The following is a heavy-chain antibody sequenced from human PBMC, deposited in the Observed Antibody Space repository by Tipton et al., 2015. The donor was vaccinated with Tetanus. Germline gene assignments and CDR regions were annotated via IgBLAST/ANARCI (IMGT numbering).Heavy chain of an antibody. CDR1: GASISGYY. Sequence: TLSLTCTVSGASISGYYWSWIRQTPGKGLEWIGYIYSSGSFNYNPFLRSRVTLSVDTSQKQFSLNLRSMTAADTAVYYCARGGPESRWYFDLWGRGTLVTVSS. CDR3: ARGGPESRWYFDL. CDR2: IYSSGSF. V-gene: IGHV4-59*01. J-gene: IGHJ2*01.